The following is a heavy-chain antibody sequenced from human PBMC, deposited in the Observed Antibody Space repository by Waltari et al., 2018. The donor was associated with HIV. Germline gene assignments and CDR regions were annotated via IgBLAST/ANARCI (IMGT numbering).Heavy chain of an antibody. CDR3: HRRGKLFRGVVDLDV. J-gene: IGHJ6*02. Sequence: EVQLVQSGGDLVQPGGSLKVSCAASGFSFSGSGIHWVRQASGKGLEWIGRIRTKADRFATAYVASVKGRFIMSRDDSESKSYLQMSSLKIEDTAVYYCHRRGKLFRGVVDLDVWGQGTTVIVSS. V-gene: IGHV3-73*01. D-gene: IGHD3-10*01. CDR1: GFSFSGSG. CDR2: IRTKADRFAT.